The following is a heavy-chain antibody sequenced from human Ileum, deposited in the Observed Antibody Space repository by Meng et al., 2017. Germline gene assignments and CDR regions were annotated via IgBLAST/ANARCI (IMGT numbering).Heavy chain of an antibody. V-gene: IGHV2-5*02. Sequence: HTTLQESGPPLVEPPLTLTLRCTFSGFSRSNAGVGVGWIRQHRGKALEWLALIFWDDDTRYRPSLKSRLTITKDTPTNQVVLTMTNMDPVDTDTYYCGHWDRFGYVNADYWGQGTLVTVSS. CDR1: GFSRSNAGVG. CDR2: IFWDDDT. J-gene: IGHJ4*02. CDR3: GHWDRFGYVNADY. D-gene: IGHD5-18*01.